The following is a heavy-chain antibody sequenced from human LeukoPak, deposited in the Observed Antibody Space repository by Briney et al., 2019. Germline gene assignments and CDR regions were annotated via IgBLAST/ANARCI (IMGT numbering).Heavy chain of an antibody. D-gene: IGHD3-22*01. J-gene: IGHJ3*02. V-gene: IGHV3-13*05. CDR1: GFTFSRYD. CDR2: IGTVGDP. Sequence: GGSLRLSCAASGFTFSRYDMHWVRQATGKGLEWVSAIGTVGDPYYPGSVKGRFTISRENAKNSLYLQMNSLRAEDTAVYYCARVPHLFYYDSSGSYDAFDIWGQGTMVTVSS. CDR3: ARVPHLFYYDSSGSYDAFDI.